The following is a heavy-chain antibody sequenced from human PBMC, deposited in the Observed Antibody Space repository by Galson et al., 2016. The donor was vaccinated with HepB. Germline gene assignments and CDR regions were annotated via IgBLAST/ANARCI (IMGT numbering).Heavy chain of an antibody. D-gene: IGHD1/OR15-1a*01. CDR3: AKDLNKYPQSGLFEY. V-gene: IGHV3-30*18. Sequence: SLRLSCAASGFTFSSYAMHWVRQAPGKGLEWVALISSDGSNQYYADSLKGRFTISRDNSKNTPDLQMNSLRAEDTAVYYCAKDLNKYPQSGLFEYWGQGTLVSVSS. CDR1: GFTFSSYA. CDR2: ISSDGSNQ. J-gene: IGHJ4*02.